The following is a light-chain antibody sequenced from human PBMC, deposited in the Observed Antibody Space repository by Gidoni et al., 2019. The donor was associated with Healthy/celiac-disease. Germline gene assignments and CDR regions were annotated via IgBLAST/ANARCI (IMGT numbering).Light chain of an antibody. CDR3: QQRSNWPYT. J-gene: IGKJ2*01. V-gene: IGKV3-11*01. Sequence: EIVLTKSPATLSLSTGERATLSCRASQSVSSYLAWYQQQPGHATRLLSYDASKRATGIPAKFSGSVSGTDCTLTISSLEPEDFAVYYCQQRSNWPYTFGQGTKLEIK. CDR1: QSVSSY. CDR2: DAS.